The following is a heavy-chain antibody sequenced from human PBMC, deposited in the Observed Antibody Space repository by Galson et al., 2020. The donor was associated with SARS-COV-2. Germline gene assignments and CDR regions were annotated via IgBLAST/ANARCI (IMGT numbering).Heavy chain of an antibody. CDR1: GYTFTSYG. V-gene: IGHV1-18*01. CDR2: ISAYNGNT. J-gene: IGHJ6*03. Sequence: ASVKVSCKASGYTFTSYGISWVRQAPGQGLEWMGWISAYNGNTNYAQKLQGRVTMTTDTSTSTAYMELRSLRSDDTAVYYCARWAPYYYYYYMDVWGKGTTVTISS. CDR3: ARWAPYYYYYYMDV.